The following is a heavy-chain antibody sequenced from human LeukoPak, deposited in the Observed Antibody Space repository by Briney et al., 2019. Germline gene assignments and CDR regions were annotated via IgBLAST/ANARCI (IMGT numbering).Heavy chain of an antibody. CDR3: ARAFSSSSFYFNY. Sequence: PSETLSLTCAVSGGSISSGGYSWSWIRQPPGKGLEWIGYIYHSGSTNYNPSLKSRVTILVDTSKNQFSLKLSSVTAADTAVYYCARAFSSSSFYFNYWGQGTLVTVSS. D-gene: IGHD6-6*01. V-gene: IGHV4-61*08. CDR2: IYHSGST. J-gene: IGHJ4*02. CDR1: GGSISSGGYS.